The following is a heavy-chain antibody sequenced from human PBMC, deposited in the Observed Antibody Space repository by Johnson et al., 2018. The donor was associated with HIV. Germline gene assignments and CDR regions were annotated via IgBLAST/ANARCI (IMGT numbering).Heavy chain of an antibody. CDR3: ARDLPWSSSWESDAFDI. D-gene: IGHD6-13*01. CDR1: GFTFSRKA. V-gene: IGHV3-30-3*01. J-gene: IGHJ3*02. Sequence: QVQLVESGGGGVQPGGSLRLSCAASGFTFSRKAMHWVRHTPGKGLEWVAVISYAGSTYYADSVKGRFSISRDNAKHSLYLQMNSLRAEDTAVYYCARDLPWSSSWESDAFDIWGQGTMVTVSS. CDR2: ISYAGST.